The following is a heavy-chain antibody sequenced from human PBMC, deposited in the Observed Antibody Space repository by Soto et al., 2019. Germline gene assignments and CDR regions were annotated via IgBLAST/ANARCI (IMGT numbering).Heavy chain of an antibody. Sequence: PGESLKISCKGSGYSFTSYWIGWVRQMPGKGLEWMGIIYPGDSDTRYSPSFQGQVTISADKSISTAYLQWSSLKASDTAMYYCARRHLGAVAGTDYYYGMDVWGQGTTVTVSS. CDR1: GYSFTSYW. CDR3: ARRHLGAVAGTDYYYGMDV. D-gene: IGHD6-19*01. CDR2: IYPGDSDT. V-gene: IGHV5-51*01. J-gene: IGHJ6*02.